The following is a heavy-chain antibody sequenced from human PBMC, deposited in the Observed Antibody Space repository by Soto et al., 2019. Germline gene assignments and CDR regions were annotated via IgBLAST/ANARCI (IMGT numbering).Heavy chain of an antibody. V-gene: IGHV3-30*18. Sequence: GSLRLSCAASGFTFSSYGMHRVRQAPGKGLEWVAVISYDGSNKYYADSVKGRFTISRDNSKNTLYLQMNSLRAEDTAVYYCAKDGGLXYYDSSGYTYYFDYWGQGTLVTVSS. CDR3: AKDGGLXYYDSSGYTYYFDY. CDR2: ISYDGSNK. J-gene: IGHJ4*02. CDR1: GFTFSSYG. D-gene: IGHD3-22*01.